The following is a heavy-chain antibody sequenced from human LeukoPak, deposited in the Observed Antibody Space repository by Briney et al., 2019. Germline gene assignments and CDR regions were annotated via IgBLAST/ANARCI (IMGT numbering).Heavy chain of an antibody. D-gene: IGHD4-17*01. CDR1: GYTFTSYG. Sequence: ASVKVSCKASGYTFTSYGISWVRQAPGQGLEWMGWISAYNGNTNYAQKLQGRVTMTTDTSTSTAYMELRSLRSDDTAVYYCASKRSRYGDYAYWGQGTLVTVSS. V-gene: IGHV1-18*01. J-gene: IGHJ4*02. CDR3: ASKRSRYGDYAY. CDR2: ISAYNGNT.